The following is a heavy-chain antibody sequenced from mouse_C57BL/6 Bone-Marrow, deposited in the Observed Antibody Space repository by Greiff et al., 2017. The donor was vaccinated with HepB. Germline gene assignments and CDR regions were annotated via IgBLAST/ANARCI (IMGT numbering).Heavy chain of an antibody. CDR1: GYTFTSYW. CDR2: IYPSDSET. D-gene: IGHD2-5*01. J-gene: IGHJ4*01. V-gene: IGHV1-61*01. Sequence: QVQLQQPGAELVRPGSSVKLSCKASGYTFTSYWMDWVKQRPGQGLEWIGNIYPSDSETHYNQKFKDKATLTVDKSSSTAYLQLSSLTSEDSAVYYCARWRNSNYNYAMDYWGQGTSVTVSS. CDR3: ARWRNSNYNYAMDY.